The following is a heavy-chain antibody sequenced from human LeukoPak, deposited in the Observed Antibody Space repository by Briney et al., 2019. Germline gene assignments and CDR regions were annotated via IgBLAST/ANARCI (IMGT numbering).Heavy chain of an antibody. CDR3: ARERRDTILHSGAFDI. Sequence: GRSLRLSYAASGFTFSTYFMHWVRQAPGKGLEWVADIASDGSHTFYVESVKGRFTISRDNSKNTLYLQMNSLRAEDTAVYFCARERRDTILHSGAFDIWGQGTMVTVSS. CDR1: GFTFSTYF. CDR2: IASDGSHT. J-gene: IGHJ3*02. V-gene: IGHV3-30-3*01. D-gene: IGHD2-21*01.